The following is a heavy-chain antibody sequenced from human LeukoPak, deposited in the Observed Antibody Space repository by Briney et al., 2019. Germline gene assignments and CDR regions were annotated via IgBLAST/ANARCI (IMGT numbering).Heavy chain of an antibody. CDR1: GFTFSSYS. D-gene: IGHD2-2*01. V-gene: IGHV3-23*01. CDR3: AKDFENIVVVPAAIVGA. CDR2: ISGSGSST. J-gene: IGHJ5*02. Sequence: GGSLRLSCAASGFTFSSYSMNWVRQAPGKGLEWVSTISGSGSSTYYADSVKGRFTISRDNSKNTLYLQMNSLRAEDTAVYYCAKDFENIVVVPAAIVGAWGQGTLVTVSS.